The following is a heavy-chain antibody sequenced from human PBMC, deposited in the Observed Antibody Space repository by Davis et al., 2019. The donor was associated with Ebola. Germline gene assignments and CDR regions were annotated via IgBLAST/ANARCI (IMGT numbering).Heavy chain of an antibody. J-gene: IGHJ3*02. Sequence: GGSLRLSCAASGFTFTRSGMHWVRQAPGRGLEWVAFINYDGGHRFDADSVKGRFTISRDNSKNTLYLQMNSLRAEDTAVYYCARDLPFPLEWLFQEAFDIWGQGTMVTVSS. V-gene: IGHV3-30*02. CDR3: ARDLPFPLEWLFQEAFDI. CDR1: GFTFTRSG. CDR2: INYDGGHR. D-gene: IGHD3-3*01.